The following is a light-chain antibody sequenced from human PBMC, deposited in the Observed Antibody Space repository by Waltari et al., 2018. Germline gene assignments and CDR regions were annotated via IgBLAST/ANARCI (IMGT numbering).Light chain of an antibody. V-gene: IGKV4-1*01. J-gene: IGKJ2*01. CDR1: QSVLYSSNNKNY. CDR2: WAS. CDR3: QQYYSIPYT. Sequence: DIVMTQSPDSLAVFLGAVATINCKSSQSVLYSSNNKNYLAWYQQKPGQPPKLLIYWASTRESGVPDRFSGSGSGTDFTLTISSLQAEDVAVYYCQQYYSIPYTFGQGTKLEIK.